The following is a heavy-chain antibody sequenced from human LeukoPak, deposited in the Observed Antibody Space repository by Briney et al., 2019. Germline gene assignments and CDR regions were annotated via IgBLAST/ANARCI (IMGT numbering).Heavy chain of an antibody. Sequence: KPSETLSLTCTVSGDSVSSSSYYWGWVRQPPGKGLQWIGTIYYSGITYYNPFLKSRVTISVDTSKNQFSLKLSSVTAADAAVYYCVRSFGERIVVAGNFDYWGQGTLVTVPS. D-gene: IGHD6-19*01. J-gene: IGHJ4*02. CDR3: VRSFGERIVVAGNFDY. CDR2: IYYSGIT. CDR1: GDSVSSSSYY. V-gene: IGHV4-39*01.